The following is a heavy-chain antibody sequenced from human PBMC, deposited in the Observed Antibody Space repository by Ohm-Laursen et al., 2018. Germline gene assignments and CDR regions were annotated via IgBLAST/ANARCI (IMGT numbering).Heavy chain of an antibody. CDR2: INPNSGDT. Sequence: ASVKVSCKASGYTFTGYYMHWVRQAPGQGLEWLGWINPNSGDTNYARKFQGRVTMTSDTSITTAYMEVSSLTSDDTAVYYCARHSTVDYWGQGTLVTVSS. CDR3: ARHSTVDY. J-gene: IGHJ4*02. CDR1: GYTFTGYY. D-gene: IGHD4-17*01. V-gene: IGHV1-2*02.